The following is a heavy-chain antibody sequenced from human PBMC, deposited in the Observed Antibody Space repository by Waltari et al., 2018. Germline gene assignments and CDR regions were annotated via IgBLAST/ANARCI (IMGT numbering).Heavy chain of an antibody. CDR1: GYIFTNYG. V-gene: IGHV1-18*01. Sequence: QAQLVQSGAEVKKPGASVKVSCKASGYIFTNYGLTWVRQATGPGLEWVGWVSAYNGNTYYKQKCQGRVTMTTDSSTSTAYMEMRGLRSDDTAVYYCARDLGESGMSYFENWGQGTLVTVSS. J-gene: IGHJ4*02. D-gene: IGHD1-1*01. CDR3: ARDLGESGMSYFEN. CDR2: VSAYNGNT.